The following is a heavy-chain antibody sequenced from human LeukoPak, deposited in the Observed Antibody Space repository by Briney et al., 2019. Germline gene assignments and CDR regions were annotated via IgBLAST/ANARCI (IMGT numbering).Heavy chain of an antibody. CDR3: VLYASSSNYYYYMDV. J-gene: IGHJ6*03. V-gene: IGHV3-53*01. Sequence: GGSLRLSCAASGFTVSSNYLSWVRQAPGKGLDWVSVIYSGGSTYYADSVKGRFTISRDNSKNTLYLQMNSLRAEDTAVYYCVLYASSSNYYYYMDVWGKGTTVTVSS. D-gene: IGHD2-8*01. CDR1: GFTVSSNY. CDR2: IYSGGST.